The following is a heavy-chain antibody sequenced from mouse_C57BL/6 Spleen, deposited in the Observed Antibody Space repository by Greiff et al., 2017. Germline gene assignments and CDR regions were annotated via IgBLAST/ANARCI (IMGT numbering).Heavy chain of an antibody. CDR2: ISAGGSYT. V-gene: IGHV5-4*01. Sequence: EVQGVESGGGLVKPGGSLKLSCAASGFTFSSYAMSWVRQTPEKRLEWVATISAGGSYTYYPDNVKGRFTISRDNAKNNLYLQMSHLKSEDTAMYYCARSYYSNYGAMDYWGQGTSVTVSS. J-gene: IGHJ4*01. CDR3: ARSYYSNYGAMDY. CDR1: GFTFSSYA. D-gene: IGHD2-5*01.